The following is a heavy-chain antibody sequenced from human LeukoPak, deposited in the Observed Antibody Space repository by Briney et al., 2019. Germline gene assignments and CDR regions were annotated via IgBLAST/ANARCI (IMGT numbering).Heavy chain of an antibody. CDR2: INPNGGGT. D-gene: IGHD2-15*01. CDR1: GYTFTDYY. J-gene: IGHJ6*03. Sequence: ASVKVSCKASGYTFTDYYIHWVRQAPGQGLEWMGWINPNGGGTNYAQKFQGRATMTRDTSISTAYMELSRLRSDDTAVYYCARGDIRLGYSYMDVWGKGTTVTVSS. V-gene: IGHV1-2*02. CDR3: ARGDIRLGYSYMDV.